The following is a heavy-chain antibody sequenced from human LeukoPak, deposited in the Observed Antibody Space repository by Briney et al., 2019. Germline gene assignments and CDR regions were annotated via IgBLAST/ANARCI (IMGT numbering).Heavy chain of an antibody. CDR3: ARGGYSYGYMGYFDY. CDR2: ISAYNGNT. CDR1: GYTFSIYG. J-gene: IGHJ4*02. Sequence: ASVKVSCKASGYTFSIYGVSWVRQAPGQGLEWVAWISAYNGNTNYAQKFQGRVTMTTDTSTTTAYMELRNLRSDDTAVYYWARGGYSYGYMGYFDYWGQGTLVTVSS. V-gene: IGHV1-18*01. D-gene: IGHD5-18*01.